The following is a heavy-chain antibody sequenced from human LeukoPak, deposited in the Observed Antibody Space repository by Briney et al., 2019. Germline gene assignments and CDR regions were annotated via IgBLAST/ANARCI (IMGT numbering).Heavy chain of an antibody. CDR2: ISSSSSTI. Sequence: GGSLRLSCAASGFTFSTYGMNWVRQAPGKGLEWVSYISSSSSTIHYADSVKGRFTISRDNAKNSLYLQMNSLRAEDTAVYYCAKETSSSFDYWGQGTLVTVSS. CDR3: AKETSSSFDY. CDR1: GFTFSTYG. D-gene: IGHD6-6*01. J-gene: IGHJ4*02. V-gene: IGHV3-48*01.